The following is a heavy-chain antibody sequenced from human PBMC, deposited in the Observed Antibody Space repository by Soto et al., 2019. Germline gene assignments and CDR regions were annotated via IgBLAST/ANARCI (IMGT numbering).Heavy chain of an antibody. CDR2: ISGSGGST. V-gene: IGHV3-23*01. CDR3: AKDEDVVVVAATSSSDY. Sequence: PGGSLRLSCAASGFTFCSYWMHRVRQAPGKGLEWVSAISGSGGSTYYADSVKGRFTISRDNSKNTLYLQMNSLRAEDTAVYYCAKDEDVVVVAATSSSDYWGQGTLVTVSS. J-gene: IGHJ4*02. D-gene: IGHD2-15*01. CDR1: GFTFCSYW.